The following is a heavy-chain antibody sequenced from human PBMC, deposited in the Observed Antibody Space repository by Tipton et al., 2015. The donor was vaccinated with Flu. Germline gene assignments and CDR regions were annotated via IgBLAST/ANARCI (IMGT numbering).Heavy chain of an antibody. Sequence: TLSLTCTVSDNSISGFYWSWLRQTPGKGLEYVAHLFPGVTNYYSPSFRGRVRISMDMSKREFSLTMDSVTTADTAIYYCARGDSHGSAVRWGQGTRVTVSS. CDR1: DNSISGFY. D-gene: IGHD3-10*01. V-gene: IGHV4-59*01. CDR2: LFPGVTN. J-gene: IGHJ4*01. CDR3: ARGDSHGSAVR.